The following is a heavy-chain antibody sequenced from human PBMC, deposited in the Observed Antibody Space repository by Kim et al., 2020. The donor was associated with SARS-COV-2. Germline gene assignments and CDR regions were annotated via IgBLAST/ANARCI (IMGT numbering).Heavy chain of an antibody. V-gene: IGHV3-11*06. CDR3: ARPPALNKHAFGGVLPHY. J-gene: IGHJ4*02. D-gene: IGHD3-16*01. Sequence: KGRFTISRDNAKNSLYLQMNSLRAEDTAVYYCARPPALNKHAFGGVLPHYWGQGTLVTVSS.